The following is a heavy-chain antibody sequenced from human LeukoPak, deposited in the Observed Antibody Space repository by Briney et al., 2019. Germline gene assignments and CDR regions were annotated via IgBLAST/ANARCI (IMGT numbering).Heavy chain of an antibody. Sequence: GGFLRLSCAASGFTFSSYGLHWVRQAPGKGLEWVAFIRYDGSNKYYADSVKGRFTISRDNAKNSLYLQMNSLRAEDTAVYYCARDGSGSFDYWGQGTLVTVSS. CDR3: ARDGSGSFDY. J-gene: IGHJ4*02. D-gene: IGHD1-26*01. CDR1: GFTFSSYG. V-gene: IGHV3-30*02. CDR2: IRYDGSNK.